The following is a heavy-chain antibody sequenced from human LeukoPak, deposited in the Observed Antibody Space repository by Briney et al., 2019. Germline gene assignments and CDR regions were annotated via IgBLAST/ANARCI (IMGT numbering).Heavy chain of an antibody. CDR2: IYYSGST. CDR3: ARAGSSSGLFDY. CDR1: GGSISSYY. D-gene: IGHD6-6*01. J-gene: IGHJ4*02. Sequence: SETLSLTCTVSGGSISSYYWSWIRQPPGKGLEWIGYIYYSGSTYYNPSLKSRVTISVDTSKNQFSLKLSSVTAADTAVYYCARAGSSSGLFDYWGQGTLVTVSS. V-gene: IGHV4-59*08.